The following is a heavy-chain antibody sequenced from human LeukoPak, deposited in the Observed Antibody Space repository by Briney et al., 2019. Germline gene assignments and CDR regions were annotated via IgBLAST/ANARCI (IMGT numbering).Heavy chain of an antibody. CDR3: VRDSFTMVRGLSPDY. Sequence: GASVKVSCKASGYTFTGYYMHWVRQAPGQGLEWMGWISAYNGNRNYAQKFQGRVTMTTDISTRIAYMELRSLRSDDTAVYYCVRDSFTMVRGLSPDYWGQGTLVFVSS. CDR1: GYTFTGYY. J-gene: IGHJ4*02. CDR2: ISAYNGNR. V-gene: IGHV1-18*04. D-gene: IGHD3-10*01.